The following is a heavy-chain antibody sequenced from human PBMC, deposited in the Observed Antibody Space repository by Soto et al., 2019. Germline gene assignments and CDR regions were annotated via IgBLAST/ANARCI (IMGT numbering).Heavy chain of an antibody. J-gene: IGHJ4*02. V-gene: IGHV3-7*01. CDR2: IKEDGSEI. CDR3: ARRGRSTYDY. CDR1: GFTFSSYW. D-gene: IGHD3-10*01. Sequence: PGGSLRLSCAASGFTFSSYWMSWVRQARGKGPERVANIKEDGSEIHYVDSVKGRFTISRDNAKNSLYLQMNSLRVEDTAVYYCARRGRSTYDYWGQGTLVTFSS.